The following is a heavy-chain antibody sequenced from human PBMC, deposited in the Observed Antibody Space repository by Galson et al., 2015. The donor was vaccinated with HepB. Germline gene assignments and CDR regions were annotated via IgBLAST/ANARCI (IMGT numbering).Heavy chain of an antibody. Sequence: SVKVSCKASGYTFTSYAMHWVRQAPGQRLEWMGWINAGNGNTKYSQKFQGRVTMTRNTSISTAYMELSSLRSEDTAVYYCARGSDYIWGSYRDGDYWGQGTLVTVSS. J-gene: IGHJ4*02. CDR2: INAGNGNT. CDR3: ARGSDYIWGSYRDGDY. V-gene: IGHV1-3*01. CDR1: GYTFTSYA. D-gene: IGHD3-16*02.